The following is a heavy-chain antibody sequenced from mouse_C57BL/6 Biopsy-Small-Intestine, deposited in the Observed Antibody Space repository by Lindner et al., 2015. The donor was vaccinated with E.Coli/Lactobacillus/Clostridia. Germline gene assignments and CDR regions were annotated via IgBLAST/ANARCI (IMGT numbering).Heavy chain of an antibody. Sequence: SVKVSCKASGYTFTVYYMHWVRQAPGQGLEWMGRINPTSGVTHYAQAFKGRVTMTRDTSTSTAYMELSSLRSDDTAVYYCARDDGNYSGMDVWGQGTTVTVSS. J-gene: IGHJ1*01. V-gene: IGHV1-53*01. CDR1: GYTFTVYY. CDR2: INPTSGVT. D-gene: IGHD2-3*01. CDR3: ARDDGNYSGMDV.